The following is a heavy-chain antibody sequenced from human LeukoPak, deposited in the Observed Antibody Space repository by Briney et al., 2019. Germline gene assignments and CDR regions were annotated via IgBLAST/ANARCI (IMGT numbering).Heavy chain of an antibody. CDR3: ARHVLRYFDWLLIFDY. CDR1: GFTFSSYA. J-gene: IGHJ4*02. CDR2: ISGSGGST. D-gene: IGHD3-9*01. V-gene: IGHV3-23*01. Sequence: PGGSLRLSCAASGFTFSSYAMSWVRQAPGKGLEWVSAISGSGGSTYYADSVKGRFTISKANSKNTPYLQMNSLRPEGTAVYYCARHVLRYFDWLLIFDYWGQGTLVTVSS.